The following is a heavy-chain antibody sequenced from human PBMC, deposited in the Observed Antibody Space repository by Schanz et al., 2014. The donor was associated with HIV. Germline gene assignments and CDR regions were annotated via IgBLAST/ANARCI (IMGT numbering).Heavy chain of an antibody. V-gene: IGHV1-18*01. Sequence: QVRLVQSGAEVKKPGASVKVSCKTSGYGFTNYGVTWVRQAPGQGLEWMGWISAYNGNTNYAQKLQGRVTMTTDTSTSTAYMELRSLRSDDTAVYYCARVNKDIGGYYFDYWGQGTLVTVSS. CDR3: ARVNKDIGGYYFDY. CDR2: ISAYNGNT. J-gene: IGHJ4*02. CDR1: GYGFTNYG. D-gene: IGHD2-15*01.